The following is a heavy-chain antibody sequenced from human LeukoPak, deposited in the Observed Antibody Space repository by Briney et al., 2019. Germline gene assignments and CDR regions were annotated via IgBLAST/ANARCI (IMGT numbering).Heavy chain of an antibody. CDR1: GGSFSGYY. D-gene: IGHD4-11*01. J-gene: IGHJ3*02. CDR2: INHSGST. Sequence: PSETLSLTCAVYGGSFSGYYWSWIRQPPGKGLEWIGEINHSGSTNYNPSLKSRVTISVDTSKNQFSLKLSSVTAADTAVYYCARCTVTFDAFDIWGQGTMVTVSS. V-gene: IGHV4-34*01. CDR3: ARCTVTFDAFDI.